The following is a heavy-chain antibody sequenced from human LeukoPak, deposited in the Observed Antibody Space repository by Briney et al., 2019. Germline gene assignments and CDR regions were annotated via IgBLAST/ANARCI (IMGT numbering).Heavy chain of an antibody. J-gene: IGHJ4*02. V-gene: IGHV3-23*01. D-gene: IGHD3-9*01. CDR3: AKDLYYDILTGYYS. CDR1: GLTFNSYA. CDR2: ISGSGGST. Sequence: GGSLRLSCAASGLTFNSYAMSWVRQAPGKGLEWVSAISGSGGSTYYADSVKGRFTISRDNSKNTLYLQMNSLRAEDTAVYYCAKDLYYDILTGYYSWGQGTLVTVSS.